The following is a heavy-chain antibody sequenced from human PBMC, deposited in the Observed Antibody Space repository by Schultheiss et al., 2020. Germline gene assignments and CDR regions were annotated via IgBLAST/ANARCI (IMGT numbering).Heavy chain of an antibody. V-gene: IGHV4-34*01. CDR3: ARGWSGAAADF. CDR2: INHSGST. D-gene: IGHD6-13*01. J-gene: IGHJ4*02. Sequence: SETLSLTCAVYGGSFSGYYWSWIRQPPGKGLEWIGEINHSGSTNYNPSLKSRVTISVDTSKNQFSLKLSSVTAADTAVYYCARGWSGAAADFWGQGTLVTVSS. CDR1: GGSFSGYY.